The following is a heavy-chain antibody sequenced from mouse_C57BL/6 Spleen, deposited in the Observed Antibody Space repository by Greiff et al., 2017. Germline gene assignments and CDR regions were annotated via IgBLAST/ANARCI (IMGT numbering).Heavy chain of an antibody. CDR2: IDPSDSYT. CDR1: GYTFTSYW. CDR3: ARRTGTFGGDY. D-gene: IGHD4-1*01. V-gene: IGHV1-69*01. Sequence: QVQLQQPGAELVMPGASVKLSCKASGYTFTSYWMHWVKQRPGQGLEWIGEIDPSDSYTNYNQKFKGKSTLTVDKSSSTAYMQLSSLTSEDSAVDYCARRTGTFGGDYWGKGTTLTVSS. J-gene: IGHJ2*01.